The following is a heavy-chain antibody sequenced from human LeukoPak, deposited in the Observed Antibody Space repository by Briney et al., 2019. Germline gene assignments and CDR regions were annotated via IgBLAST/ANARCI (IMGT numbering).Heavy chain of an antibody. CDR1: GFIFSRYA. D-gene: IGHD3-22*01. CDR3: AILTNYYDSGRYYSLPNFFDY. Sequence: PGGSRRLSCAASGFIFSRYAMGWVRQPPGKGLEWFSTISGGGDTTYYAESVKGRFTISRDSSKNTLYLQMSSLRVEDTAVYYCAILTNYYDSGRYYSLPNFFDYWGQGTLVTVSS. CDR2: ISGGGDTT. J-gene: IGHJ4*02. V-gene: IGHV3-23*01.